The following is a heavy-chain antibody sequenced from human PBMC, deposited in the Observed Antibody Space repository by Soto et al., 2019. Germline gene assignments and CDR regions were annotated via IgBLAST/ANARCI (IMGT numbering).Heavy chain of an antibody. J-gene: IGHJ4*02. D-gene: IGHD3-10*01. Sequence: EVQLVESGGDLVQPGGSLRLSCAASGFTFRSYWMSWVRQAPGKGLVWVARLLGDGSNRAYAASVEGRFTISRDNAKNTVYLQMNGLRPEDTAVYYCVRGDNGNFRMIYWGQGTLVTVSS. CDR3: VRGDNGNFRMIY. CDR2: LLGDGSNR. V-gene: IGHV3-74*01. CDR1: GFTFRSYW.